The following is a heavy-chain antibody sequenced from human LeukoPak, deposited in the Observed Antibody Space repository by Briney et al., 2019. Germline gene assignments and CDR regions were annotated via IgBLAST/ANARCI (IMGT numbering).Heavy chain of an antibody. J-gene: IGHJ5*02. D-gene: IGHD3-10*01. Sequence: ASVKVSCKASGYTFTGYYMHWVRQAPGQGLEWMGWINPNSGGTNYAQKLQGRVTITADKSTSTAYMELSSLRSEDTAVYYCARGPITYYYGSGSFPFDPWGQGTLVTVSS. V-gene: IGHV1-2*02. CDR1: GYTFTGYY. CDR3: ARGPITYYYGSGSFPFDP. CDR2: INPNSGGT.